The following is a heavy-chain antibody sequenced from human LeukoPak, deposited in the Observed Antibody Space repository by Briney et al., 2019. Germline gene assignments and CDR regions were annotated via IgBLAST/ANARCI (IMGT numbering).Heavy chain of an antibody. CDR2: IDPDGSDK. CDR1: GFTFSRQW. D-gene: IGHD4-17*01. CDR3: AKLPYGDYNHH. J-gene: IGHJ5*02. V-gene: IGHV3-7*05. Sequence: GGSLRLSCAASGFTFSRQWMSWVRQAPGKGLEWVANIDPDGSDKYYVDSVKGRFTISRDNAKSSLYLQMNSLRAEDTAVYYCAKLPYGDYNHHWGQGTLVTVSS.